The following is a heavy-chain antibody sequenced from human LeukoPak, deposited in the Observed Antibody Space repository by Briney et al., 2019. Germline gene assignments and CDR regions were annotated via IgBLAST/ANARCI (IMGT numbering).Heavy chain of an antibody. CDR2: INPNSGGT. CDR1: GYTFTGYY. V-gene: IGHV1-2*02. D-gene: IGHD3-9*01. Sequence: GASVKVSCKASGYTFTGYYMHWVRQAPGQGLEWMGWINPNSGGTNYAQKFQGRVTMTRDTSISTAYMELSRLRSDDTAVYYCARDLPEDYDILTGYSNGMDVWGQGTTVTVSS. J-gene: IGHJ6*02. CDR3: ARDLPEDYDILTGYSNGMDV.